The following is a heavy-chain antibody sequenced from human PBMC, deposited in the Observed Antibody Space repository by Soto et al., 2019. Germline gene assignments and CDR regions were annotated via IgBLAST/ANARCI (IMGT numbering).Heavy chain of an antibody. CDR1: GYTFTSYG. D-gene: IGHD6-19*01. J-gene: IGHJ6*02. CDR3: ARGSREVSGWVMDV. V-gene: IGHV1-18*01. CDR2: ISAYNGNT. Sequence: QVQLVQSGAEVKKPGASVKVSCKASGYTFTSYGISWVRQAPGQGLEWMGWISAYNGNTNYAQKGEGRVATTTDTSTSSAYMEPRSLRSDDTAVYYYARGSREVSGWVMDVWGQGSTVTDSS.